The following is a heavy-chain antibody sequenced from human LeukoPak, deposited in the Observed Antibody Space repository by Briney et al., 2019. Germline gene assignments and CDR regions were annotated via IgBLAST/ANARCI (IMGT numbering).Heavy chain of an antibody. CDR2: IIPIFGTA. V-gene: IGHV1-69*01. J-gene: IGHJ4*02. CDR3: AGNYYGSGSYNY. D-gene: IGHD3-10*01. Sequence: GSSVNVSCKASGGTFSSYAISWVRQAPGQGLEWMGGIIPIFGTANYAQKFQGRVTITADESTSTAYMELSSLRSEDTAVYYCAGNYYGSGSYNYWGQGTLVTVSS. CDR1: GGTFSSYA.